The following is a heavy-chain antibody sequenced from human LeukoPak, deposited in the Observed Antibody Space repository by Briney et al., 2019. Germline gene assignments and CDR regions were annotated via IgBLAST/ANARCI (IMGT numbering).Heavy chain of an antibody. J-gene: IGHJ4*02. CDR2: VSTYNGNT. CDR1: GFIFTSYE. V-gene: IGHV1-18*01. CDR3: ARSSGVVAATLDY. D-gene: IGHD2-15*01. Sequence: GASVKVSCKASGFIFTSYEISWVRQAPGQRLEWMGWVSTYNGNTNYAQKLQGRVTMTTDTSTSIAYMELRSLRSDDTAVYYCARSSGVVAATLDYWGQGTLVTVSS.